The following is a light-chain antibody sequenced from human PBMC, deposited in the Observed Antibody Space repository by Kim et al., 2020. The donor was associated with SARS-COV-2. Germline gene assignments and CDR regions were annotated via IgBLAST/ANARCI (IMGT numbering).Light chain of an antibody. V-gene: IGKV3-20*01. J-gene: IGKJ1*01. CDR3: QQYGSSPIT. Sequence: EIVLTQSPGTLSLSPGERATLSCRASQSVNSNYLAWYQQKPGQAPRLLIYAASSRATGIPDRFSGSGSGTDFTLTISRLEAEDLAVYYCQQYGSSPITFDQGTKVDIK. CDR1: QSVNSNY. CDR2: AAS.